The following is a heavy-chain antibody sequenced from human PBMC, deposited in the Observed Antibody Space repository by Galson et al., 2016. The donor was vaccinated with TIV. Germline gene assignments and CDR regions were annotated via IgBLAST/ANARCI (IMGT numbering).Heavy chain of an antibody. J-gene: IGHJ4*02. V-gene: IGHV3-30*18. CDR2: IPYDGSSQ. CDR3: AKSGDSRSIDS. D-gene: IGHD3-22*01. CDR1: GFTFSHFG. Sequence: SLRLSCAASGFTFSHFGMHWVRQSPGKGLEWLAVIPYDGSSQFYADSVEGRFAISRDNSKNTLYLQMNSLGAEDTALYYCAKSGDSRSIDSWGQGTLVIVSS.